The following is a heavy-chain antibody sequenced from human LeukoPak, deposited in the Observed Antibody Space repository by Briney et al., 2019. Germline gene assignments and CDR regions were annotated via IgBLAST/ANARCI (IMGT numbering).Heavy chain of an antibody. Sequence: SETLSLTCTVSGYSISNGYYWGWIRQPPGQGLEWVGSIYHRGSTYYNPSLRSRVTISLDRSKKKFSLKLTSVTAADTAVYFCARGAEYYAIWRGYAGYSDYWGQGILVTVSS. J-gene: IGHJ4*02. CDR1: GYSISNGYY. D-gene: IGHD3-3*01. CDR2: IYHRGST. V-gene: IGHV4-38-2*02. CDR3: ARGAEYYAIWRGYAGYSDY.